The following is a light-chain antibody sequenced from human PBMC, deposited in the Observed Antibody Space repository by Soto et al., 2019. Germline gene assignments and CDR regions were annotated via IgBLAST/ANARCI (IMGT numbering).Light chain of an antibody. CDR2: GAS. CDR1: QRVSARY. V-gene: IGKV3-20*01. Sequence: IVLTHSPGTLSLSPGDRATLSCRASQRVSARYLAWYHQKPGQAPRLLIFGASDRATGIPDRFSGSGSGTDFTLTIDRLEPEDSAMYYCQQYSDSPPTFGQGTKVEIK. CDR3: QQYSDSPPT. J-gene: IGKJ1*01.